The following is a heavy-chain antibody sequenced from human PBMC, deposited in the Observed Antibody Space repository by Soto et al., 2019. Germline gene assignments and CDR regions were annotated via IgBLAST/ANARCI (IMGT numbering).Heavy chain of an antibody. J-gene: IGHJ4*02. CDR3: AKGYSYPSGYFDY. CDR2: ISYDGSNK. CDR1: GFTFSSYG. Sequence: GGSLRLSCAASGFTFSSYGMHWVRQAPGKGLEWVAVISYDGSNKYYADSVKGRFTISRDNSKNTLYLQMNSLRAEDTAVYYCAKGYSYPSGYFDYWGKGPLVTVSS. V-gene: IGHV3-30*18. D-gene: IGHD5-18*01.